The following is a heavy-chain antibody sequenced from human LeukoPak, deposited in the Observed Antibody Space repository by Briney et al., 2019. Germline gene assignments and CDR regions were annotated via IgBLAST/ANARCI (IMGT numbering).Heavy chain of an antibody. D-gene: IGHD2-2*03. J-gene: IGHJ1*01. V-gene: IGHV1-2*02. CDR2: MNPHSGET. CDR1: GYRFTAYP. Sequence: ASVKVSCKTSGYRFTAYPLHWVRQAPGQGLEWLGWMNPHSGETSNAQKFQGRVTMTRDTSISVAYMELSSLRSDDTAVYYCARGMDAEAFQNRGQGTLVTVSS. CDR3: ARGMDAEAFQN.